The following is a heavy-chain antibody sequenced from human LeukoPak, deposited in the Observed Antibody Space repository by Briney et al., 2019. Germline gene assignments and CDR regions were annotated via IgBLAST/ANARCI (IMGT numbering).Heavy chain of an antibody. D-gene: IGHD6-13*01. V-gene: IGHV1-2*02. CDR1: VYTFTVYY. Sequence: ASVTVSCKASVYTFTVYYMHWVRQAPGQGREWMGWINPNSGGTNYAQKFQGRVTMTRDTSISTAYMELSRLRADDTAVYCCARGRDSSSPSVWDVWGKGTRVTVSS. J-gene: IGHJ6*04. CDR3: ARGRDSSSPSVWDV. CDR2: INPNSGGT.